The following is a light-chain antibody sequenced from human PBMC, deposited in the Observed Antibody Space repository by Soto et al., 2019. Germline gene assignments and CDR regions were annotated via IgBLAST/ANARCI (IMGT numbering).Light chain of an antibody. CDR1: QSVSSSY. CDR2: GAS. V-gene: IGKV3-20*01. Sequence: EIVLTQSPGTLSLSPGERATLSCRASQSVSSSYLAWYQQKPGQAPRLLIYGASSRATGIPERFSGRGSGTDFTLTISRLEPEDFAVYYCQQYGSSSWTCGQGTKVEIK. J-gene: IGKJ1*01. CDR3: QQYGSSSWT.